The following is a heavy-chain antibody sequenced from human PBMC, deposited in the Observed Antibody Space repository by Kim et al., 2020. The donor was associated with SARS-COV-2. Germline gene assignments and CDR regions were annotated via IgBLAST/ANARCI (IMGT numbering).Heavy chain of an antibody. CDR1: GFTFSSYS. V-gene: IGHV3-21*01. CDR2: ISSTSYI. J-gene: IGHJ6*02. D-gene: IGHD3-9*01. CDR3: SGGPIWRGRIYFDWFPVPPPPYSGMYV. Sequence: GGSLRLSCAASGFTFSSYSMNWVRQAPGKGLEWVSSISSTSYIYYADSVKGRFTISRDNAKNSLYLQMNSLRAEDTAVYYCSGGPIWRGRIYFDWFPVPPPPYSGMYVWGPGTTVTVSS.